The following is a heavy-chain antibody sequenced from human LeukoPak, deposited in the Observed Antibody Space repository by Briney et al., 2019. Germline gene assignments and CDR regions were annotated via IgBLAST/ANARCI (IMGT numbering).Heavy chain of an antibody. CDR3: AKDAAKGLYTIIRGVVDY. CDR2: ISSSTNYI. V-gene: IGHV3-21*01. Sequence: GGSLRLSCAASGFTFSTYSMNWFRQAPGKGLEWVSSISSSTNYIYYADSVRGRFTISRDNAKNSLYLQMNSLRAEDTAVYYCAKDAAKGLYTIIRGVVDYWGQGTLVTVSS. J-gene: IGHJ4*02. CDR1: GFTFSTYS. D-gene: IGHD3-10*01.